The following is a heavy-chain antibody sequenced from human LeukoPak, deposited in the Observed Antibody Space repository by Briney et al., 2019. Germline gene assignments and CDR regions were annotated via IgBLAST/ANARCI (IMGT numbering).Heavy chain of an antibody. CDR2: ISSSSSTI. CDR1: GFTFSSFS. D-gene: IGHD6-19*01. V-gene: IGHV3-48*02. J-gene: IGHJ4*02. CDR3: AREGYSSGDY. Sequence: GGSLRLSCAASGFTFSSFSLNWVRQAPGKGLEWVSYISSSSSTIYYADSVKGRFTISRDSAKNSLYLQMNSLRDEDTAVYYCAREGYSSGDYWGQGTLVTVSS.